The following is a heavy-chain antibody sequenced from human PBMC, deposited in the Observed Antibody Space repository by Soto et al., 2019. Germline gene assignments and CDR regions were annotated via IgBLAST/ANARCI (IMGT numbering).Heavy chain of an antibody. CDR2: IIPIFGTA. CDR1: GGTFSSYA. D-gene: IGHD2-21*01. V-gene: IGHV1-69*13. CDR3: ARGGRSPHNQGYNCFDP. Sequence: ASVKVSCKASGGTFSSYAISWVRQAPGQGLEWMGGIIPIFGTANYAQKFQGRVTITADESTSTAYMELSSLKSEDTAVYYCARGGRSPHNQGYNCFDPWGQGTLVTVSS. J-gene: IGHJ5*02.